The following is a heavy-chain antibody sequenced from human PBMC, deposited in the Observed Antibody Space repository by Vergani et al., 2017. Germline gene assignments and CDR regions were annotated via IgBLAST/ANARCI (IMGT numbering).Heavy chain of an antibody. V-gene: IGHV3-23*01. CDR1: GFTFSSYA. J-gene: IGHJ6*02. Sequence: EVQLLESGGNLIQPGGSLRLSCGASGFTFSSYAMTWVRLAPGRGLQWVSPISGSGGNTFYTDSVKGRLTISRDNSKDTLYLQMNSLRVEDTAIYYCAKARDPNCKGGNCYSYYYGLDLWGQGTTVTVSS. D-gene: IGHD2-21*01. CDR3: AKARDPNCKGGNCYSYYYGLDL. CDR2: ISGSGGNT.